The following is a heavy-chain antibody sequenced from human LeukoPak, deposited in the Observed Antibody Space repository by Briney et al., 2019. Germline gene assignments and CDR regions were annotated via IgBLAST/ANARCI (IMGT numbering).Heavy chain of an antibody. D-gene: IGHD3-10*01. V-gene: IGHV1-69*13. CDR2: IIPIFGTA. CDR3: AREIAVRGVLNYYYYMDV. J-gene: IGHJ6*03. Sequence: SVKVSCKASGGTFSSYAISWVRQAPGQGLEWMGGIIPIFGTANYAQKFHGRVTITADESTSTAYMELSSLRSEDTAVYYCAREIAVRGVLNYYYYMDVWGKGTTVTISS. CDR1: GGTFSSYA.